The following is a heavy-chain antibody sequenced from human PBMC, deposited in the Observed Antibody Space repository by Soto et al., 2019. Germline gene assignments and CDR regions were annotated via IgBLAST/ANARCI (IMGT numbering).Heavy chain of an antibody. V-gene: IGHV3-48*01. CDR3: ASSLDPNYSQISYYYMDV. CDR2: ISSSSSTI. J-gene: IGHJ6*03. CDR1: GFTFSSYS. D-gene: IGHD4-4*01. Sequence: GGSLRLSCAASGFTFSSYSMNWVRQAPGKGLEWVSYISSSSSTIYYADSVKGRFTISRDNAKNSLYLQMNSLRAEDTAVYYCASSLDPNYSQISYYYMDVWGTGTTVTVSS.